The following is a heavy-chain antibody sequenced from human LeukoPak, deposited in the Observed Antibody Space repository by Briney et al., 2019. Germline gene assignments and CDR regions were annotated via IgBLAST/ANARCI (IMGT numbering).Heavy chain of an antibody. Sequence: GGSLRLSCAASGFTFSSYAMSWVRQAPGKGLEWVSAISGSGGSTYYADSVKGRFTISRDNSKNTLYLQMNSLRAEDTAVYYCAKDSYASGSYWNPALYYSYGMDVWGQGTTVTVSS. CDR1: GFTFSSYA. CDR2: ISGSGGST. D-gene: IGHD3-10*01. J-gene: IGHJ6*02. CDR3: AKDSYASGSYWNPALYYSYGMDV. V-gene: IGHV3-23*01.